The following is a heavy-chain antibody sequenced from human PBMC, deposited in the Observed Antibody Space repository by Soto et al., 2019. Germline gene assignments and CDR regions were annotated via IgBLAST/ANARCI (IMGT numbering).Heavy chain of an antibody. CDR3: VRDFGWYFRSGYMDV. CDR1: GFSFISYS. CDR2: INEDSSYI. Sequence: GGSLRLSCSASGFSFISYSMNWVRQAPGKGLEWVSSINEDSSYIYYAHSLRGRFTISRDNAKDSLYLQMNSLRAEDTAVYYCVRDFGWYFRSGYMDVWGDGATVTVSS. V-gene: IGHV3-21*01. J-gene: IGHJ6*03. D-gene: IGHD3-3*01.